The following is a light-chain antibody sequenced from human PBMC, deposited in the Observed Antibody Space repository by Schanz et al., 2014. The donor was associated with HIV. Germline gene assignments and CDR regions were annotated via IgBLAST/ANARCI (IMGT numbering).Light chain of an antibody. CDR1: QSVSSN. CDR2: AAS. Sequence: EIVMTQSPVTLSVSPGERATLSCRARQSVSSNLAWYQQKPGQPPRLLIYAASTRATGFPARFSGSGSGTGFTLTISSLQSEDFAVYYCQQYNNWLRTFGQGTKVEIK. CDR3: QQYNNWLRT. J-gene: IGKJ1*01. V-gene: IGKV3-15*01.